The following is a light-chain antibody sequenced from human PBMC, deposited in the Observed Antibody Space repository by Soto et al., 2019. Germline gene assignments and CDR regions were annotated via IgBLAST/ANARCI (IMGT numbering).Light chain of an antibody. CDR2: DAS. CDR1: QSISSW. Sequence: DIQMTQSPSTLSTSVGDRVTITCRASQSISSWLAWYQQKPGKAPKLLIHDASNLESGVPSRFSGSGSGTEVTLTISSLQPDDFATYYCQQYNTYPWTFGQGTKVEIK. V-gene: IGKV1-5*01. J-gene: IGKJ1*01. CDR3: QQYNTYPWT.